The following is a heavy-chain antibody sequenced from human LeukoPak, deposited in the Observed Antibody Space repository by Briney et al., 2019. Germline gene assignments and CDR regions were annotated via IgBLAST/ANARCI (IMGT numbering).Heavy chain of an antibody. J-gene: IGHJ4*02. CDR3: VKDNPLDY. Sequence: GGSLRLSCGASGFTFSNYGMLWVRQAPGKGLDWVAFIRYDGNNKLYADSVKGRFTISRDNSKNTLYLHINSLRAEDTAVYYCVKDNPLDYWGQGTVVTVSS. D-gene: IGHD1-14*01. V-gene: IGHV3-30*02. CDR1: GFTFSNYG. CDR2: IRYDGNNK.